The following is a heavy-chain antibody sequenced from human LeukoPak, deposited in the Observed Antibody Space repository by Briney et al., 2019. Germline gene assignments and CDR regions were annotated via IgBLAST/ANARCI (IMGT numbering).Heavy chain of an antibody. J-gene: IGHJ5*02. D-gene: IGHD2-15*01. CDR3: ARGGKNCSAGSCYRWFDP. CDR2: MNPNSGNT. Sequence: ASVKVPCKASGYTFTTYDINWARQATGQGLEWMGWMNPNSGNTGYAQKFQGRVTITRNTSISTAYMELSSLRSEDTAVYYCARGGKNCSAGSCYRWFDPWGQGTLVTVSS. V-gene: IGHV1-8*03. CDR1: GYTFTTYD.